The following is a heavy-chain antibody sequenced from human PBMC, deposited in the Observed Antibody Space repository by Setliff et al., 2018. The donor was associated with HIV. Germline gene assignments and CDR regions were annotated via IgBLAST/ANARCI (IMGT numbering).Heavy chain of an antibody. J-gene: IGHJ4*02. CDR3: ATFYKLTGTTSFDF. CDR2: IIPVFNTS. CDR1: GGNFNTYG. Sequence: SVKVSCKASGGNFNTYGISWVRQAPGQGLEWMGGIIPVFNTSKYLQKFQGRVTITADESSSTAYMELSSLRSEDTAVYYCATFYKLTGTTSFDFWGQGTLVTVS. D-gene: IGHD1-7*01. V-gene: IGHV1-69*13.